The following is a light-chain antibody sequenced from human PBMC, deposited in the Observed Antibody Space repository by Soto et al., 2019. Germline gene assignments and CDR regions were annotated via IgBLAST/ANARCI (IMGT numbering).Light chain of an antibody. CDR3: SSYTSSSTWV. V-gene: IGLV2-14*01. J-gene: IGLJ3*02. CDR2: EVS. Sequence: QSALTQPASVSGSPGQSITISCTGTSSDVGGYNYVSWYQQHPGKAPRLMIYEVSNRPSGVSNRFSGSQSGSTASLTISGLQAEDEAHYYCSSYTSSSTWVFGGGTQLTVL. CDR1: SSDVGGYNY.